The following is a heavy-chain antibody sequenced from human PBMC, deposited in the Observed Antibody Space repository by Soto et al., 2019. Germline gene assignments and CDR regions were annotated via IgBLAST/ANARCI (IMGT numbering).Heavy chain of an antibody. J-gene: IGHJ4*02. V-gene: IGHV3-30*18. D-gene: IGHD1-7*01. CDR2: ISYDGSNK. CDR3: AKDLELAADY. CDR1: GFTFSSYG. Sequence: QVQLVESGGGVVQPGRSLRLSCAASGFTFSSYGMHWVRQAPGKGPEWVAVISYDGSNKYYADSVKGRFTISRDNSKNTLYLQMNSLRAEDTAVYYCAKDLELAADYWGQGTLVTVSS.